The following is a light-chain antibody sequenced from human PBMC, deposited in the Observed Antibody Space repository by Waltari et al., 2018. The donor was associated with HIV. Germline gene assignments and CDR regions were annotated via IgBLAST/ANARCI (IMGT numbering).Light chain of an antibody. V-gene: IGLV1-44*01. CDR2: TNN. CDR1: SSNIGSRT. J-gene: IGLJ1*01. Sequence: QSVLTQPPSASGTPGQRVTISCSGSSSNIGSRTVSWYQQPPGTAPNLLIYTNNQRPSGVPDRFSGSKSGTSASLAIRGLQSEDEADYYCAAWDDSLNGYVFGTGTKVTVL. CDR3: AAWDDSLNGYV.